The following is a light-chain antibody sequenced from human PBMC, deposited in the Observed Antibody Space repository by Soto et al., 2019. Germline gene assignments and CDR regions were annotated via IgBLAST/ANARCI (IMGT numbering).Light chain of an antibody. CDR2: EVS. V-gene: IGLV2-14*01. Sequence: QLVLTQPPSVSGSPGQSITISCTGTSSDIGAYNYVSWYQHHPGKAPKLMIHEVSNRPSGVSNRFSGSKSGNTASLTISGLQAEDEADYYCSSYTSSSTKVFGGGTKVTVL. CDR1: SSDIGAYNY. CDR3: SSYTSSSTKV. J-gene: IGLJ3*02.